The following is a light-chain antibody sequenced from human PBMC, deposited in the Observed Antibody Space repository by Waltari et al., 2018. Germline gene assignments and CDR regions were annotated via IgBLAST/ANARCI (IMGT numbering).Light chain of an antibody. V-gene: IGLV2-14*01. CDR3: TSYRSSSTPVV. J-gene: IGLJ2*01. CDR2: EVN. Sequence: QSALTPPASVSGSPGPSITISCTGTSDDVGAYNYVSRYQQHPGLAPKLIIYEVNNRPFGISSRFSGSKSGNTASLTISGLQADDESHYYCTSYRSSSTPVVFGGGTKLTVL. CDR1: SDDVGAYNY.